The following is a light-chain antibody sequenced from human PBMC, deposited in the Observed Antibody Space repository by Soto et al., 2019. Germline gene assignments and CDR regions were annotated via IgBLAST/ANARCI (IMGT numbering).Light chain of an antibody. CDR2: GAS. Sequence: EIVMTQSPATLSVSPGERATLSCRASQSVSSNLAWYQQKPGQAPRLLIYGASTRATGIPARFSGSGSGTVVTLTMRSLQSEDFAVYYCQQYNNWPFTFGGGTKVEIK. CDR1: QSVSSN. J-gene: IGKJ4*01. V-gene: IGKV3-15*01. CDR3: QQYNNWPFT.